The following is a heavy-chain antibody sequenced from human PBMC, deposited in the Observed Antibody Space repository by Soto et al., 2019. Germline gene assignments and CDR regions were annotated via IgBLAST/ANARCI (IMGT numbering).Heavy chain of an antibody. D-gene: IGHD6-13*01. CDR1: GFTFSTYW. Sequence: EVQLVASGGGLVQPGGSLRLSCAASGFTFSTYWMNWVRQAPGKGLEWVANIKKDGSEKNYVDSVKGRFTISRDNAKNSLYLQMNNLRVEDTALYHCSGGSGWLQIDWGQGTPVTVSS. J-gene: IGHJ4*02. CDR3: SGGSGWLQID. V-gene: IGHV3-7*04. CDR2: IKKDGSEK.